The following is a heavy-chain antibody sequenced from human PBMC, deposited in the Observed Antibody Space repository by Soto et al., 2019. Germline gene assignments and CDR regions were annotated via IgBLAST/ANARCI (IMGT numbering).Heavy chain of an antibody. D-gene: IGHD4-17*01. CDR3: AHRGYGNYPRDNWFDP. J-gene: IGHJ5*02. CDR2: IYWNDDT. V-gene: IGHV2-5*01. CDR1: WFSLTTAGAG. Sequence: QITLKESGPTLVKPTQTLTLTCTFSWFSLTTAGAGVGWIRQPPGKALEWLALIYWNDDTRYSPSLKSRLTITKDTSKSQVVLRMTNMDPGDSATYYCAHRGYGNYPRDNWFDPWGHGILVIVSS.